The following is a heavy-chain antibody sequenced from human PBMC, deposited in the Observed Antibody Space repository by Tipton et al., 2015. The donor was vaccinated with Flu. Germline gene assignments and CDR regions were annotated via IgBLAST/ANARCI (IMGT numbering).Heavy chain of an antibody. CDR2: IYKPGRT. CDR3: ARGARAASARSYYFGMDV. Sequence: TLSLTCSVSGASIRTSDYYWNWIRQVPEKGLEWIGYIYKPGRTDYNPSLERRVTISLDTSKNHVSLRLSSLTAADTAVYYCARGARAASARSYYFGMDVWGQGTAVTVSS. V-gene: IGHV4-31*03. J-gene: IGHJ6*02. CDR1: GASIRTSDYY. D-gene: IGHD2-15*01.